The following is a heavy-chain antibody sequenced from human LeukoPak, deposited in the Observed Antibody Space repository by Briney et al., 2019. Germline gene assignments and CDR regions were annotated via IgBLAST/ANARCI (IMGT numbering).Heavy chain of an antibody. Sequence: PSETLSLTCTVSGGSISSSSYYWGWIRQPPGKGLEWIGSIYYSGSTYYNPSLKSRVTISVDTSKTQFSLKLSSVTAADTAVYYCARPGRRDYYFDYWGQGTLVPVSS. CDR2: IYYSGST. J-gene: IGHJ4*02. CDR3: ARPGRRDYYFDY. V-gene: IGHV4-39*01. D-gene: IGHD2-21*02. CDR1: GGSISSSSYY.